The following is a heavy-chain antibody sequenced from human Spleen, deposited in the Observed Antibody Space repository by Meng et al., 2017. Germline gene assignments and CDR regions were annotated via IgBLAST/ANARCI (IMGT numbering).Heavy chain of an antibody. D-gene: IGHD2-8*01. CDR1: GFSFSSSW. V-gene: IGHV3-7*01. Sequence: GESLKISCAASGFSFSSSWMGWVRQAPGKGLEWVANIKEDGIEKYYVDSAKGRFTISRDNAMKSLYLQIISLRAEDTAVYYCAKWANSALAFWGQGTVVTVSS. CDR3: AKWANSALAF. J-gene: IGHJ4*02. CDR2: IKEDGIEK.